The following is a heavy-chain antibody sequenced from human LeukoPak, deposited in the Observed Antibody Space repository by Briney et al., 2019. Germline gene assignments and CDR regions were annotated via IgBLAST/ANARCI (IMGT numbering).Heavy chain of an antibody. Sequence: GGSPRLSCAASGFTFGRSAMSWVRQAPGKGLEWVSFISVEGGSTYYADSVKGRFTISRDNSMNTLYLQMNNVRAEDTALYYCVKDWGHNWGQGTQVTVSS. V-gene: IGHV3-23*01. CDR1: GFTFGRSA. CDR3: VKDWGHN. CDR2: ISVEGGST. J-gene: IGHJ4*02. D-gene: IGHD3-16*01.